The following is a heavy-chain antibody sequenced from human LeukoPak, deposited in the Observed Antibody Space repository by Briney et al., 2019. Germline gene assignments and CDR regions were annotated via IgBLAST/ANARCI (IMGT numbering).Heavy chain of an antibody. CDR2: INAGNGNT. D-gene: IGHD2-8*01. Sequence: ASVKVSCKASGYTFTSYAMHWVRQAPGQRLEWMGWINAGNGNTKYSQEFQGRVTITRDTSASTAYMELSSLRSEDMAVYYCARAVDCTNGVCSEGPDYWGQGTLVTVSS. V-gene: IGHV1-3*03. CDR3: ARAVDCTNGVCSEGPDY. CDR1: GYTFTSYA. J-gene: IGHJ4*02.